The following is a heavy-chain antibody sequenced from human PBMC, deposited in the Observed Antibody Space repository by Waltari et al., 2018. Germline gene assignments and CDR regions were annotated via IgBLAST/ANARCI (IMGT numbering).Heavy chain of an antibody. CDR1: GYTFTDYR. V-gene: IGHV5-51*01. CDR3: ARLHEGYSYGYQDY. Sequence: EVQLVQSGAEVKKPGEYLKISCKASGYTFTDYRIAWVRQMPEKGLKYIGIIYPTDSDTRYSPSFQGQVTISVDKSSSTAYLQWSSLKASDTAMYYCARLHEGYSYGYQDYWGQGTLVTVSS. J-gene: IGHJ4*02. CDR2: IYPTDSDT. D-gene: IGHD5-18*01.